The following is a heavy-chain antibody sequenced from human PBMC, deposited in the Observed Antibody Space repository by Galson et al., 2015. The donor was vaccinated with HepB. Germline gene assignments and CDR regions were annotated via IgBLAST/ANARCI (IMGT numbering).Heavy chain of an antibody. D-gene: IGHD3-10*01. CDR3: ARRPYGSGKWEYYFDY. V-gene: IGHV4-39*01. CDR2: IFYNGNT. Sequence: ETLSLTCTVSGGSISSSSYFWGWIRQPPGKGLEWIGSIFYNGNTYCNPSLKSRVTISVDTSENQFSLKLSSVTAADTAVYYCARRPYGSGKWEYYFDYWGQGTLVTVSS. CDR1: GGSISSSSYF. J-gene: IGHJ4*02.